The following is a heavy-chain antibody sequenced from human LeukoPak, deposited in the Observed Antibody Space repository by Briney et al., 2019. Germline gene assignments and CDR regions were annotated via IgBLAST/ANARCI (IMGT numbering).Heavy chain of an antibody. J-gene: IGHJ4*02. CDR3: ARVPSDDDFWSGYLPYFVY. CDR1: GGSISSYY. CDR2: IYYSGSP. V-gene: IGHV4-59*01. Sequence: SETLSLTCTVSGGSISSYYWSWIRQPPGEGLEWIGYIYYSGSPNFHPSLKSRVPISVDTSKNQFSLELSSVTAAVTAVYYCARVPSDDDFWSGYLPYFVYWGQGDLVTVSS. D-gene: IGHD3-3*01.